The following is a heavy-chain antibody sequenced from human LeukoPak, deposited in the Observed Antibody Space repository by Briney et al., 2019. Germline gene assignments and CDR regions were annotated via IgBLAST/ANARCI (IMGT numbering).Heavy chain of an antibody. J-gene: IGHJ5*02. CDR1: GGTFSSYA. D-gene: IGHD2-2*01. CDR3: ARAPRAYQPPYNWFDP. CDR2: IIPIFGTA. V-gene: IGHV1-69*06. Sequence: SVKVSCKASGGTFSSYAISWVRQAPGQGLEWMGGIIPIFGTANYAQKFQGRVTITADKSTSTAYMELSSLRSEDTAVYYCARAPRAYQPPYNWFDPWGQGTLVTVSS.